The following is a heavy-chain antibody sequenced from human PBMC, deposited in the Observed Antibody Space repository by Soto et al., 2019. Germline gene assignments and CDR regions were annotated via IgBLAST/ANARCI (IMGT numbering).Heavy chain of an antibody. CDR2: INHSGST. CDR1: GGSFSGYY. CDR3: ARGRRVAAAGTHDY. D-gene: IGHD6-13*01. Sequence: QVQLQQWGAGLLKPSETLSLTCAVYGGSFSGYYWSWIRQPPGKGLEWIGEINHSGSTNYNPSLKSRVTISVDTSKNQFSLTLSSVTAADTAVYYCARGRRVAAAGTHDYWGQGTLVTVSS. V-gene: IGHV4-34*01. J-gene: IGHJ4*02.